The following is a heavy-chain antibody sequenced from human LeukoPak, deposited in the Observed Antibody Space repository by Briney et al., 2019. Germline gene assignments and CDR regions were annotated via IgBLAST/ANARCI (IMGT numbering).Heavy chain of an antibody. CDR3: ARQVVFDY. CDR1: GGSFSGYY. Sequence: PSETLSLTCAVYGGSFSGYYWSWIRQPPGKGLEWIGEINHSGSTNYNPSLKSRVTISVDTSKKQFSLRVRSVTAADTAIYYCARQVVFDYWGQGTLVTVSS. J-gene: IGHJ4*02. D-gene: IGHD2-2*01. CDR2: INHSGST. V-gene: IGHV4-34*01.